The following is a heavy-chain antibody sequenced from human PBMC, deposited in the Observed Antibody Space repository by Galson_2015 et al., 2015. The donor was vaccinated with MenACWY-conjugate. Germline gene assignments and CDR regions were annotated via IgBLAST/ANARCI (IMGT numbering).Heavy chain of an antibody. CDR3: AKGGLYDHKAGPDF. CDR1: GFTFSSYA. D-gene: IGHD2/OR15-2a*01. V-gene: IGHV3-23*01. CDR2: ISSSGDNT. Sequence: SLRLSCAASGFTFSSYAMSWVRQAPGKGLEWVSSISSSGDNTYYADSVKGRFTMSRDNSKNTLFLQVNSPRVDDTAVYYCAKGGLYDHKAGPDFWGQGPLVTVSS. J-gene: IGHJ4*02.